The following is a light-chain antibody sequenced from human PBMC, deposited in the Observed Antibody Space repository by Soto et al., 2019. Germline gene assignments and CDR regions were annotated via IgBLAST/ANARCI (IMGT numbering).Light chain of an antibody. J-gene: IGKJ2*01. Sequence: DIQMTQSPSTLSASVGDRVTITCRASQSVSSWLAWYQQKPGKAPNLLIYDASSLESGVPSRFSGSGSGTEFTLTISSLQPDDGATYYCQQYSSDSPTFGQGTKLEIK. V-gene: IGKV1-5*01. CDR2: DAS. CDR3: QQYSSDSPT. CDR1: QSVSSW.